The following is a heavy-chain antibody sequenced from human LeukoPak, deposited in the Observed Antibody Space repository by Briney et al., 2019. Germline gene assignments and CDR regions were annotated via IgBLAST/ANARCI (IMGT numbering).Heavy chain of an antibody. D-gene: IGHD3-10*01. CDR2: INHSGST. CDR1: GGSFSGYY. CDR3: ARGRTGTYYYGSGSYSKSPYFYYGMDV. Sequence: PSETLSLTCAVYGGSFSGYYWSWIRQPPGKGLEWIGEINHSGSTNYNPSLKSRVTISVDTSKNQFSLKLSSVTAADTAVYFCARGRTGTYYYGSGSYSKSPYFYYGMDVWGQGTTVTVSS. V-gene: IGHV4-34*01. J-gene: IGHJ6*02.